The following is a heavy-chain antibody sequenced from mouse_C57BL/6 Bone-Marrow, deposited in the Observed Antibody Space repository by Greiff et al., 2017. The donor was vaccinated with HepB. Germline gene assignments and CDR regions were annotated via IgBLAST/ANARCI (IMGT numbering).Heavy chain of an antibody. CDR3: ARSPSLFITTVVDY. CDR1: GYTFTSYG. J-gene: IGHJ2*01. V-gene: IGHV1-81*01. Sequence: VKLLESGAELARPGASVKLSCKASGYTFTSYGISWVKQRTGQGLEWIGEIYPRSGNTYYNEKFKGKATLTADKSSSTAYMELSSLTSEDSAVYFCARSPSLFITTVVDYWGQGTTLTVSS. D-gene: IGHD1-1*01. CDR2: IYPRSGNT.